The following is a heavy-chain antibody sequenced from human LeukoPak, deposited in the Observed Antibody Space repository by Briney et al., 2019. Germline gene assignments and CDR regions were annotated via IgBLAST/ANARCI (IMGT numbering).Heavy chain of an antibody. CDR3: ARSLRVRGVPDYMDV. CDR2: IYKNAIT. J-gene: IGHJ6*03. V-gene: IGHV3-23*05. CDR1: GFTFSSYA. D-gene: IGHD3-10*01. Sequence: GGSLRLSCAASGFTFSSYAMSWVRQAPGKGLEWVSVIYKNAITYYADTVKGRFNISRDNSKNTLYLQMNSLRADDTAVYYCARSLRVRGVPDYMDVWGKRTGVTISS.